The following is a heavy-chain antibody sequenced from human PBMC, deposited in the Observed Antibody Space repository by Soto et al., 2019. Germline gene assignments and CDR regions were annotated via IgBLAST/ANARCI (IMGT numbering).Heavy chain of an antibody. V-gene: IGHV1-2*04. D-gene: IGHD4-17*01. CDR3: ATWVDYGDFEGFDF. CDR1: GYSFTDYK. Sequence: QGQLLQSGAEVKKPGASVKVSCKTSGYSFTDYKLHWVRQAPGQGLESMGWVDPNGGGSNSAQKFQGSVTMTWDTSITTAYLDLTRLTTNDTATYFCATWVDYGDFEGFDFWGQGTLVTVSS. J-gene: IGHJ4*02. CDR2: VDPNGGGS.